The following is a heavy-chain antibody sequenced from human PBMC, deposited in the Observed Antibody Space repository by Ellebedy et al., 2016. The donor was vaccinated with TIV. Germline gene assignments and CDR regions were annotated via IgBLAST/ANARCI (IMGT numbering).Heavy chain of an antibody. Sequence: SETLSLXXTVSGVSISSFYWSWIRQSPGKGLEWIGNVFNSGSTNYNPSLKSRVTISVDTSKNHFSLKLSSVTAADTAVYYCARTGLDRPMYNWFDSWGQGSLVTVSS. V-gene: IGHV4-59*01. CDR1: GVSISSFY. D-gene: IGHD6-19*01. CDR2: VFNSGST. J-gene: IGHJ5*01. CDR3: ARTGLDRPMYNWFDS.